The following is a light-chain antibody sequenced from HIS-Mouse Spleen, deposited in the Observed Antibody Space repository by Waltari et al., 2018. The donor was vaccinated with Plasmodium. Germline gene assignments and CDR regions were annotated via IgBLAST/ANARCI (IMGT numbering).Light chain of an antibody. CDR3: QQRSNWPRVLT. V-gene: IGKV3-11*01. J-gene: IGKJ4*01. Sequence: EIVWTQSPATLSLSPGERATLPCRASQSVSSYLAWYQQKPGQAPRLLIYDASNRATGIPARFSGSGSGTDFTLTISSLEPEDFAVYYCQQRSNWPRVLTFGGGTKVEIK. CDR2: DAS. CDR1: QSVSSY.